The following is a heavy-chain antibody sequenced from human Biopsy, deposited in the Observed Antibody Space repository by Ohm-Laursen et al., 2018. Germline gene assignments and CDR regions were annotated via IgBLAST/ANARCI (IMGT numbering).Heavy chain of an antibody. CDR1: GYTFTDSY. D-gene: IGHD1-26*01. J-gene: IGHJ2*01. CDR3: ARGGLNYWYFDL. Sequence: GSSVKVSCKPSGYTFTDSYMHWVRQAPGQGLEWMGWTNPNSGGTNYAQKFQGRVTMTRDTSMSTAYMELNRLRSDDTAVYYCARGGLNYWYFDLWGRGTLVTVSS. V-gene: IGHV1-2*02. CDR2: TNPNSGGT.